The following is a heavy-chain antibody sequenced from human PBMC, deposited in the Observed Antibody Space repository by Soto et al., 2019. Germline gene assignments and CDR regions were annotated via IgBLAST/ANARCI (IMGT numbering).Heavy chain of an antibody. CDR3: ARDEITGLFDY. V-gene: IGHV4-30-2*01. J-gene: IGHJ4*02. CDR1: GGSISSGGYS. D-gene: IGHD2-8*02. CDR2: INHSGST. Sequence: SETLSLTCAVSGGSISSGGYSWSWIRQPPGKGLEWIGYINHSGSTYYNPSLKSRVTISVDTSKNQFSLKLTSVTAADTAVYYCARDEITGLFDYWGQGTLVTVSS.